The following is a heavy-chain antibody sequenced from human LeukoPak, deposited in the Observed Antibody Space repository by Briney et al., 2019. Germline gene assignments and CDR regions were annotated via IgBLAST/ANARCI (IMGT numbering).Heavy chain of an antibody. CDR2: ISYDGSNK. CDR3: AKPLNGKNCIGACYYGMDV. J-gene: IGHJ6*02. V-gene: IGHV3-30*18. D-gene: IGHD6-13*01. CDR1: GFTLRNFA. Sequence: GRSLTLSCVASGFTLRNFAIHWVRQAPGKGLEWVAVISYDGSNKYYADSVKGRFTISRDNSKNTLYLQMNSLRAEDTAVYYCAKPLNGKNCIGACYYGMDVWGQGTTVTVSS.